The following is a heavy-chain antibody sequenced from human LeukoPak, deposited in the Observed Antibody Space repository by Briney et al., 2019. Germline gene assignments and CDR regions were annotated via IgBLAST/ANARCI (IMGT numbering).Heavy chain of an antibody. D-gene: IGHD2-2*01. V-gene: IGHV3-64*01. CDR3: ARGGSGVPAAVAFDP. CDR1: GFTFSSYA. J-gene: IGHJ5*02. Sequence: GGSLRLSCAASGFTFSSYAMHWVRQAPGKGLEYVSAISSNGGSTYYANSVKGRFTISRDNSKNTLYLQMGSLRAEDMAVYYCARGGSGVPAAVAFDPWGQGTLVTVSS. CDR2: ISSNGGST.